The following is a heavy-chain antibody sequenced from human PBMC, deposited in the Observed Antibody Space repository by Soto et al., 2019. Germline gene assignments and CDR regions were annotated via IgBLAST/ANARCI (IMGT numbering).Heavy chain of an antibody. CDR2: IYYSGST. CDR3: AGGPSVYSSHYFDY. J-gene: IGHJ4*02. D-gene: IGHD6-13*01. V-gene: IGHV4-59*01. Sequence: SETLSLTCTVSGGSISSYYWSWIRQHPGKGLEWIGYIYYSGSTNYNPSLKSRVTISVDTSKNQFSLKLSSVTAADTAVYYCAGGPSVYSSHYFDYWGQGTLVTVSS. CDR1: GGSISSYY.